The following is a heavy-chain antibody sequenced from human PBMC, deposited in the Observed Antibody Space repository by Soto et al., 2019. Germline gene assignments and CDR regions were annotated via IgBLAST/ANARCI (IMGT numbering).Heavy chain of an antibody. V-gene: IGHV3-74*01. CDR2: VNSAGSQS. J-gene: IGHJ4*02. Sequence: EVQLVESGGGLVQPGGSLRLSCVGSGFTFSNYWMHWVRQVPGKGPVWVSRVNSAGSQSSYADFVKGRFTVSRDNAKNTLYLEMNSLSADDTAVYYCATGGYSYGWGYWGQGTLVIVSS. D-gene: IGHD5-18*01. CDR1: GFTFSNYW. CDR3: ATGGYSYGWGY.